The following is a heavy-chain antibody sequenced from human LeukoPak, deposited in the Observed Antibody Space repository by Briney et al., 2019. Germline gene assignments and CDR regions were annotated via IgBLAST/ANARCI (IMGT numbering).Heavy chain of an antibody. Sequence: SETLSLTCAVYGGSFSGYYWSWIRQPPGKGLEWIGEINHSGSTNYNPSLKSRVTISDTSKNQFSLKLSSVTAADTAVYYCARSPRGSRRTLDYWGQGTLVTVSS. V-gene: IGHV4-34*01. J-gene: IGHJ4*02. CDR1: GGSFSGYY. CDR3: ARSPRGSRRTLDY. CDR2: INHSGST. D-gene: IGHD2-15*01.